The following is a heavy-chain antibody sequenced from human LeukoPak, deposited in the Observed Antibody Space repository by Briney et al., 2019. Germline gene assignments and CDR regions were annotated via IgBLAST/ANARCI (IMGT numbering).Heavy chain of an antibody. CDR3: ARLTGTTGFDY. V-gene: IGHV3-7*01. J-gene: IGHJ4*02. D-gene: IGHD1-1*01. CDR2: IKQDGSDK. CDR1: GLPFSSYW. Sequence: GGSLRLSCAASGLPFSSYWMSWVRQAPGKGLEWVANIKQDGSDKYYVDSVKGRFTISRDNAKNSLYLQLNSLRADDTAAYYCARLTGTTGFDYWGQGTLVTVSS.